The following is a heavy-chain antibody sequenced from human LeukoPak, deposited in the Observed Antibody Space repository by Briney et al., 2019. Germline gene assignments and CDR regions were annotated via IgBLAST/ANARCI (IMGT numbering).Heavy chain of an antibody. CDR1: GGTFSSYA. D-gene: IGHD3-16*01. CDR3: ARGRFGKD. J-gene: IGHJ4*02. CDR2: IFPIFGTA. Sequence: GASVTVSCTASGGTFSSYAISWVRQAPGQGLEWMGGIFPIFGTANYAQKFQGRVTITTDESTSTAYMELSSLRSEDTAVYYCARGRFGKDWGQGTLVTVSS. V-gene: IGHV1-69*05.